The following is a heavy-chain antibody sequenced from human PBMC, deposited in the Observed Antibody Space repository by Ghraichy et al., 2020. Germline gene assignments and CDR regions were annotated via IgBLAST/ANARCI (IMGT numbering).Heavy chain of an antibody. CDR3: ARDLERGHQAIGY. Sequence: ASVKVSCKASGYTFTGYYMHWVRQAPGQGLEWMGWINPNSGGTNYAQKFQGWVTMTRDTSISTAYMELSRLRSDDTAVYYCARDLERGHQAIGYWGQGTLVTVSS. J-gene: IGHJ4*02. CDR1: GYTFTGYY. D-gene: IGHD1-1*01. CDR2: INPNSGGT. V-gene: IGHV1-2*04.